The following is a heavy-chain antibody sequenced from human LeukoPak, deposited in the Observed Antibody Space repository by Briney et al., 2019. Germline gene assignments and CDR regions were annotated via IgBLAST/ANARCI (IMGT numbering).Heavy chain of an antibody. J-gene: IGHJ5*02. D-gene: IGHD3-22*01. CDR3: ARGGSGYYYWSGWFDP. CDR2: INTNTGNP. Sequence: ASVKVSCKASGYTFTSYAMNWVRQAPGQGLEWMGWINTNTGNPTYAQGFTGRFVFSLDTSVSTAYLQISSLKAEDTAVYYCARGGSGYYYWSGWFDPWGQGTLVTVSS. CDR1: GYTFTSYA. V-gene: IGHV7-4-1*02.